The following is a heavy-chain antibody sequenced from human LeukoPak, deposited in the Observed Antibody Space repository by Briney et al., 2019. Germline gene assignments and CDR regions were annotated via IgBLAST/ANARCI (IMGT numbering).Heavy chain of an antibody. CDR1: GGTFSSYA. CDR2: IIPIFGTA. Sequence: GASVKVSCKASGGTFSSYAISWVRQAPGQGLEWMGGIIPIFGTANYAQKFQGRVTITADESTSTAYMELSSLRSGDTAVYYCARRGFGDYYDSSGAPPYGMDVWGQGTTVTVSS. D-gene: IGHD3-22*01. CDR3: ARRGFGDYYDSSGAPPYGMDV. V-gene: IGHV1-69*13. J-gene: IGHJ6*02.